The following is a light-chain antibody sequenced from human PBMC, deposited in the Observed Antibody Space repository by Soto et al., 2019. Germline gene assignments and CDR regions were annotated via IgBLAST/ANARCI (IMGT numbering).Light chain of an antibody. J-gene: IGKJ1*01. CDR3: QQYNNWPRT. CDR1: QSVSSN. Sequence: EIVMTQSPATLSVSPGERATLSCRASQSVSSNLAWYQQKPGQAPRLLIYGASTRATGIPARFSGSGSGTEFTLTISSLQSEDFAVYYCQQYNNWPRTFGQGPR. V-gene: IGKV3-15*01. CDR2: GAS.